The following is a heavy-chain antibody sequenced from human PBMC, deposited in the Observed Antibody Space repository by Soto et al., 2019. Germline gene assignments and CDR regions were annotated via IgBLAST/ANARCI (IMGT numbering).Heavy chain of an antibody. CDR1: GFTFSSYA. CDR2: ISGSGGST. J-gene: IGHJ6*03. Sequence: GGSLRLSCAASGFTFSSYAMSWVRQAPGKGLEWVSAISGSGGSTYYADSVKGRFTISRDNSKNTLYLQMNSLRAEDTAVYYCAKDPEGGVELYYYYYMDVWGKGTTVTVSS. D-gene: IGHD6-13*01. V-gene: IGHV3-23*01. CDR3: AKDPEGGVELYYYYYMDV.